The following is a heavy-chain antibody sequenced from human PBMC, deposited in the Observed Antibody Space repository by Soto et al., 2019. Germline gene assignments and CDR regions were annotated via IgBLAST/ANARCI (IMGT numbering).Heavy chain of an antibody. CDR3: ARGDGRGSSGFYYYYGMDV. Sequence: QVQLVQSGAEVKKPGASVKVSCKASGFTFTNYFFHWVRQAPRQGLEWMGIISRYDGSTNYVQSLQGRVTMNSDTCTSTVYMELSSLRSEDTAVYYCARGDGRGSSGFYYYYGMDVWGHGTTVTVSS. J-gene: IGHJ6*02. CDR2: ISRYDGST. D-gene: IGHD6-25*01. V-gene: IGHV1-46*01. CDR1: GFTFTNYF.